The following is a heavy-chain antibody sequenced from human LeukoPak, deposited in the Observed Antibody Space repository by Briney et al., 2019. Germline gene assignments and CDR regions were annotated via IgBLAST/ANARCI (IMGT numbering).Heavy chain of an antibody. J-gene: IGHJ4*02. V-gene: IGHV3-21*01. Sequence: GGSLRLSCAASGFTFSSYSMNWVRQAPGKGLEWVSSISSSSSYIYYADSVKGRFTISRDNAKNSLYLQMNSLRAEDTAVYYCARKPSGSYSRFDYWGQGTLVTVSS. CDR1: GFTFSSYS. CDR2: ISSSSSYI. D-gene: IGHD1-26*01. CDR3: ARKPSGSYSRFDY.